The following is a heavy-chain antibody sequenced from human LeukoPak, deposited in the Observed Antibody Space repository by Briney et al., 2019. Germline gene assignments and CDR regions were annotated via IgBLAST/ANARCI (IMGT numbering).Heavy chain of an antibody. V-gene: IGHV4-59*08. CDR3: ARHGPLYDIWSAQFYFDY. Sequence: PWETLSLTCTVSGDSISTYYWSWIRQPPGKRLEWIGYIYFSGTTNYNPSLKSRVTISVDTSKNQFSLRLSSVTAADTAVYCCARHGPLYDIWSAQFYFDYWGQGTLVTVSS. J-gene: IGHJ4*02. D-gene: IGHD3-3*01. CDR2: IYFSGTT. CDR1: GDSISTYY.